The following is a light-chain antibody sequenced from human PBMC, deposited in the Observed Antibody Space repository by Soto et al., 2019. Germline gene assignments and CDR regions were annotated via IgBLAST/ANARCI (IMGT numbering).Light chain of an antibody. Sequence: QSVLTQPASVSGSPGQSITISCTGTRTDVGSYDLVSWYQQLPGKVPKLVIYDVTKLPSGVSNRFSGSKSGNTASLTISGLQAEDEADYYCCSYAGTSSFVLFGGGTKLTVL. V-gene: IGLV2-23*02. CDR1: RTDVGSYDL. CDR2: DVT. J-gene: IGLJ2*01. CDR3: CSYAGTSSFVL.